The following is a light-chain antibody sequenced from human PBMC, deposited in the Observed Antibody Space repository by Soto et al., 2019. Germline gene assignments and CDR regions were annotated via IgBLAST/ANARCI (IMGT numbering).Light chain of an antibody. V-gene: IGLV2-23*02. Sequence: QSALTQPASVSGSPGQSITISCTGTSSDVGSYNLVSWYQQHPGKAPKLMIFEVNKRPSGVSYRFSGSKSGNMASLTISALQAEDEADYFCCSYAGNRRVFGGGTKLTVL. J-gene: IGLJ3*02. CDR3: CSYAGNRRV. CDR2: EVN. CDR1: SSDVGSYNL.